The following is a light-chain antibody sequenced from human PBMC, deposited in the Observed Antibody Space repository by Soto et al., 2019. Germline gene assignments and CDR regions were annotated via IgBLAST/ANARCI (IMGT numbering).Light chain of an antibody. V-gene: IGKV3-20*01. J-gene: IGKJ2*01. CDR2: DAA. CDR3: QQYGSSPYT. Sequence: EIVLTQSPDTLSLSPGERATLSCRASQSVSSSYLAWYQQKPGQAPRLLIYDAARRATGIPDRFSGSGSATDYTLTISRLEPEDFAVYYCQQYGSSPYTFGQGTKLEIK. CDR1: QSVSSSY.